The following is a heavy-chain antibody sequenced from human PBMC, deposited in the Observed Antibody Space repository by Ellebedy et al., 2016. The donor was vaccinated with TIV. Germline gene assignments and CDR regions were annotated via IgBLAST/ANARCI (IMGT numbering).Heavy chain of an antibody. Sequence: SGPTLVKPTQTLTLTCTLSGFSLSTSGMCVSWIRQPPGKALEWLARIDWDDDQYYSTSLRTRLTISKDTSKNQVVLTMTNMDPVDTATYYCARMRARDYGSGSYSWAFDYWGQGTLVTVSS. CDR2: IDWDDDQ. V-gene: IGHV2-70*11. D-gene: IGHD3-10*01. CDR3: ARMRARDYGSGSYSWAFDY. CDR1: GFSLSTSGMC. J-gene: IGHJ4*02.